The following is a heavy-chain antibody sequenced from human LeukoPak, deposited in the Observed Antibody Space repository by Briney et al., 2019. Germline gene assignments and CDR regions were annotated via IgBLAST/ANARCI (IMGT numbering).Heavy chain of an antibody. V-gene: IGHV3-21*01. CDR1: GFTFSSYS. CDR3: ARGAFDGYKYPIDY. D-gene: IGHD5-24*01. CDR2: ISSSSAYI. Sequence: GGSLRLSCAASGFTFSSYSMNWVRQAPGKGLEWVSSISSSSAYIYYADSVKGRFTISRDNAKNSLYLQMNSLRADDTAVYYCARGAFDGYKYPIDYWGQGTLVTVSS. J-gene: IGHJ4*02.